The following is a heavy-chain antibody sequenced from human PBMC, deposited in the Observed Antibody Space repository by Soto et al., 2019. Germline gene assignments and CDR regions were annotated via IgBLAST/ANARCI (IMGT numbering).Heavy chain of an antibody. Sequence: GGSLRLSCAASGFTFSSYAMHWVRQAPGKGLEWVAVISYDGSNKYYADSVKGRFTISRDNSKNTLYLQMNSLRAEDTAVYYCARDRYYYGSGSYYFYYYYGLDVWGQGTRVTVSS. D-gene: IGHD3-10*01. J-gene: IGHJ6*02. V-gene: IGHV3-30-3*01. CDR3: ARDRYYYGSGSYYFYYYYGLDV. CDR2: ISYDGSNK. CDR1: GFTFSSYA.